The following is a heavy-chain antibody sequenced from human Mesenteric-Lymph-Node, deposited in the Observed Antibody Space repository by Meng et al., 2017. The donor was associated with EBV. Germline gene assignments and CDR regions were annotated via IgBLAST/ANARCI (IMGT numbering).Heavy chain of an antibody. CDR2: IYYSGST. D-gene: IGHD3-22*01. V-gene: IGHV4-30-4*01. CDR3: AREDYYDKSGTGY. J-gene: IGHJ4*02. CDR1: GASISSGGYY. Sequence: QVQLQEAGPGLVKPSQTLSLTCAVSGASISSGGYYWSWIRQPPGKGLEWIGYIYYSGSTDYNPSLKSRVTISVDTSKNQFSLKLNAVTAADTAVYYCAREDYYDKSGTGYWGQGTLVTVSS.